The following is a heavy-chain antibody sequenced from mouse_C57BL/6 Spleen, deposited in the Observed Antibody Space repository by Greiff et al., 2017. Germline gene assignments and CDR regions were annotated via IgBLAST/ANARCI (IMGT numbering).Heavy chain of an antibody. CDR2: IYPRSGNT. V-gene: IGHV1-81*01. D-gene: IGHD2-14*01. CDR3: SRCYDPYDIDY. J-gene: IGHJ2*01. CDR1: GYTFTSYG. Sequence: QVQLQQSGAELAKPGASVKLSCKASGYTFTSYGISWVKQRTGQGLEWIGEIYPRSGNTYYNEKFKGKATLTADKSSSTAYMELRSLTSEDSAVYFCSRCYDPYDIDYWGQGTTLTVSS.